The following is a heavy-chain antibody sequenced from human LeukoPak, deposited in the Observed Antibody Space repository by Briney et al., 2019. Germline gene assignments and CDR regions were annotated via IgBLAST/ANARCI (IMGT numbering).Heavy chain of an antibody. V-gene: IGHV3-7*01. CDR2: IKQDGSEK. J-gene: IGHJ4*02. D-gene: IGHD5-18*01. CDR1: GFTFSRYW. CDR3: ARSLWPEDY. Sequence: GGSLRLSCAASGFTFSRYWMSWVRQAPGKGLEWVANIKQDGSEKNYVDSVKGRFTISRDSAKTSLYLQMNSLRAEDTAVYYCARSLWPEDYWGQGTLVTVSS.